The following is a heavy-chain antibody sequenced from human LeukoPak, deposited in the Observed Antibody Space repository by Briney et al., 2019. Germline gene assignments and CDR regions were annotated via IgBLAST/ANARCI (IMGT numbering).Heavy chain of an antibody. Sequence: PGGSLRLSCAASGFTFSNAWMSWVRQAPGKGLEWVGRIRSKTDGGTTDYAAPVKGRFTISRDDSKNTLYLQMNSLRAEDTAVYYCAREEGIDGSGYYYVLGYWGQGTLVTVSS. CDR1: GFTFSNAW. CDR3: AREEGIDGSGYYYVLGY. V-gene: IGHV3-15*01. D-gene: IGHD3-22*01. J-gene: IGHJ4*02. CDR2: IRSKTDGGTT.